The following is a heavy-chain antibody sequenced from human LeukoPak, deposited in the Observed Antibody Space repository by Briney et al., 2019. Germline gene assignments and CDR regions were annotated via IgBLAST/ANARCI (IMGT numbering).Heavy chain of an antibody. D-gene: IGHD3-22*01. CDR3: ARYDSTGLDY. Sequence: SETLSLTCTVSGASITSYYWSWIRQPAGKGLEWIGRMYTSGTTDYNPSLKSRVTMSVDTSKNQFSLKLTSVTAADTAMYYCARYDSTGLDYWGQETLVTVSS. CDR1: GASITSYY. CDR2: MYTSGTT. J-gene: IGHJ4*02. V-gene: IGHV4-4*07.